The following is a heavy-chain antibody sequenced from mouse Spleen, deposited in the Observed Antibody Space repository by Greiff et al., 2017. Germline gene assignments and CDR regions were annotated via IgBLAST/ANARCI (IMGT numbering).Heavy chain of an antibody. V-gene: IGHV1-80*01. CDR2: IYPGDGDT. Sequence: QVQLKESGAELVKPGASVKISCKASGYAFSSYWMNWVKQRPGKGLEWIGQIYPGDGDTNYNGKFKGKATLTADKSSSTAYMQLSSLTSEDSAVYFCARSGDGYSLFDYWGQGTTLTVSS. CDR3: ARSGDGYSLFDY. J-gene: IGHJ2*01. D-gene: IGHD2-3*01. CDR1: GYAFSSYW.